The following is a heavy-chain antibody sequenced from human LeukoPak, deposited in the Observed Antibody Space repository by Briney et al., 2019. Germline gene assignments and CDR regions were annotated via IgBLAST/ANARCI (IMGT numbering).Heavy chain of an antibody. V-gene: IGHV1-2*02. CDR1: GYTLTSYG. CDR2: INPNSGGT. Sequence: ASVKVSCKAPGYTLTSYGISWVRQAPGQGLEWMGWINPNSGGTNYAQKFQGRVTMTRDTSISTAYMELSRLRSDDTAVYYCARRTWYCSSTSCYRYYYYMDVWGKGTTVTVSS. D-gene: IGHD2-2*01. CDR3: ARRTWYCSSTSCYRYYYYMDV. J-gene: IGHJ6*03.